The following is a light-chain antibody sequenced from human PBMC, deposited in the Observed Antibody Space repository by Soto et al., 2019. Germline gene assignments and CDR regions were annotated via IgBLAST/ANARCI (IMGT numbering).Light chain of an antibody. CDR2: RDN. V-gene: IGLV3-9*01. CDR3: QVWDSSTVV. J-gene: IGLJ2*01. Sequence: YELTQPLSVSVALGQTARITCGGNNIGTKSVHWYQQKPGQAPVLVIYRDNNRPSGIPERFSGSNSGNTATLTISRAQAGDEADYSCQVWDSSTVVFGGGTKLTVL. CDR1: NIGTKS.